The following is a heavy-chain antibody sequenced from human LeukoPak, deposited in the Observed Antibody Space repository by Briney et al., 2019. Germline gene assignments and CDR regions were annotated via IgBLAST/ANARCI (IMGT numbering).Heavy chain of an antibody. J-gene: IGHJ4*02. D-gene: IGHD2-21*01. V-gene: IGHV3-23*01. CDR2: ISGSGGST. Sequence: GGSLRLSCAASGFTFSSYAMSWVRQAPGQGLEWVSAISGSGGSTDYADPVKGRFTISRDNSKNPLYLQINSPSAGDQAVKYCAKDRGGERDSDYWGQGTLGTASS. CDR3: AKDRGGERDSDY. CDR1: GFTFSSYA.